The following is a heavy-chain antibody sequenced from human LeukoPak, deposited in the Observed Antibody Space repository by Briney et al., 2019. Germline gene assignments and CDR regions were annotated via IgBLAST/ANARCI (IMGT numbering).Heavy chain of an antibody. CDR2: IKQDGSEK. D-gene: IGHD5-18*01. Sequence: GGSLRLSCAASGFTFSSYWMSWVRQAPGKGLEWVANIKQDGSEKYYVDSVKGRFTISRDNAKTSLYPQMNSLRAKDTAVYYCAKVVQGGFRYGHFDYWGQGTLVTVSS. CDR1: GFTFSSYW. J-gene: IGHJ4*02. V-gene: IGHV3-7*01. CDR3: AKVVQGGFRYGHFDY.